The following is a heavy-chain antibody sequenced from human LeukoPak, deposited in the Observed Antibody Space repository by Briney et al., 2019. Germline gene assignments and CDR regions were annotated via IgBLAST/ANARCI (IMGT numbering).Heavy chain of an antibody. J-gene: IGHJ4*02. Sequence: ASVKVSCKASGYTFTSYDINWVRQATGQGLEWMGWMNPNSGNTGYAQKFQGRVTMTTDTSTSTAYMELRSLRSDDTAVYYCVKVGATFHFDYWGQGTLVTVSS. CDR2: MNPNSGNT. D-gene: IGHD1-26*01. V-gene: IGHV1-8*01. CDR3: VKVGATFHFDY. CDR1: GYTFTSYD.